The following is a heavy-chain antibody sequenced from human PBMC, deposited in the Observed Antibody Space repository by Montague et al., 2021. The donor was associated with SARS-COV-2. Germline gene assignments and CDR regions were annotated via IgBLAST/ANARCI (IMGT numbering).Heavy chain of an antibody. CDR1: GDSISSSY. CDR3: GRGVVAATPVVDY. CDR2: IYASGGT. V-gene: IGHV4-4*07. J-gene: IGHJ4*02. D-gene: IGHD2-15*01. Sequence: SDTLSLTCTVSGDSISSSYWNWIRQPAGKGLEWIGRIYASGGTNYNPSLKSRVTMSVDTSKNQFSLKLNSVTAADTAVYYCGRGVVAATPVVDYWGRGTLVTVSS.